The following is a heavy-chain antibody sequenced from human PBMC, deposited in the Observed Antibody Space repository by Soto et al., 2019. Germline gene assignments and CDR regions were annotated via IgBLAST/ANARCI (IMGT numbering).Heavy chain of an antibody. D-gene: IGHD5-18*01. CDR1: GFTFSSYA. CDR2: ISGSGGST. J-gene: IGHJ3*02. CDR3: AKAGYSYGYGTTIPTGGFDI. Sequence: GGSLRLSCAASGFTFSSYAMSWVRQAPGKGLEWVSAISGSGGSTYYADSVKGRFTISRDNSKNTLYLQMNSLRAEDTAVYHCAKAGYSYGYGTTIPTGGFDIWGQGTMVTVSS. V-gene: IGHV3-23*01.